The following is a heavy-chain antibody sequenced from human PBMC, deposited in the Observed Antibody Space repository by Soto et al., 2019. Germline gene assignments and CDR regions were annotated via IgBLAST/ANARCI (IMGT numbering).Heavy chain of an antibody. CDR2: GYYSGST. V-gene: IGHV4-59*11. Sequence: NPSETLSLTCTVSGTSMSGHFWSWMRQPQGKGLEWIGYGYYSGSTLYNPSLKSRVTISLDTSKYHFSLRLNSVTSADSAVYYCARGVYLSVVATSGFDPWCQGTLVTVSA. CDR3: ARGVYLSVVATSGFDP. CDR1: GTSMSGHF. J-gene: IGHJ5*02. D-gene: IGHD2-21*01.